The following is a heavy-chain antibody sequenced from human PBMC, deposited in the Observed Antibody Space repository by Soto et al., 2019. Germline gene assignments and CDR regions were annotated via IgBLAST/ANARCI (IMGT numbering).Heavy chain of an antibody. CDR1: GYTLTELS. CDR3: ATRLSRSYYYGMDV. V-gene: IGHV1-24*01. J-gene: IGHJ6*02. Sequence: SSVKGSCKVSGYTLTELSMHWVRQAPGKGLEWMGGFDPEDGETIYAQKFQGRVTMTEDTSTDTAYMELSSLRSEDTAVYYCATRLSRSYYYGMDVWGQGTTVTVSS. CDR2: FDPEDGET.